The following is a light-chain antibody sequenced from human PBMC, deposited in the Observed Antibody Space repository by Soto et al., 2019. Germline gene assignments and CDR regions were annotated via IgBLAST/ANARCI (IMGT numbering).Light chain of an antibody. CDR3: QEYNGRSS. Sequence: EGVTTQSPATLSVSPGERATLSCRASQNVGGDLAWYQQKPGQAPWLLIYRTSTRANGTPVRFSGSGSGTEFTLTISSLQSEDFAVYYCQEYNGRSSFGQGTKVEMK. J-gene: IGKJ1*01. CDR2: RTS. V-gene: IGKV3-15*01. CDR1: QNVGGD.